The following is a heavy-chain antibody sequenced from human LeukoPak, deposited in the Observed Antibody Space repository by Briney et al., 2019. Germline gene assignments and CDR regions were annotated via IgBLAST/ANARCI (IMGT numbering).Heavy chain of an antibody. CDR2: IYYSGST. CDR3: ARVSSSSRPNFDY. Sequence: PSETLSLTCTVSGGSISNSSHYWGWIRQPPGEGLEWIGSIYYSGSTYYNPSLKSRVTISVDTSKNQFSLKLSSVTAADTAVYYCARVSSSSRPNFDYWGQGTLVTVSS. V-gene: IGHV4-39*01. J-gene: IGHJ4*02. CDR1: GGSISNSSHY. D-gene: IGHD6-6*01.